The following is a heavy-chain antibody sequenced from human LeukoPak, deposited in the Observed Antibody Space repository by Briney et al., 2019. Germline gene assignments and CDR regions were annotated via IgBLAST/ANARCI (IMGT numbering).Heavy chain of an antibody. CDR3: AKERWGSSGHFDL. CDR1: GFTLSRYW. Sequence: GGSLRLSCTASGFTLSRYWMSWVRQAPGKRLEWVANIKEDGSEKYYVDSVKGRFTISRDNPKNSLSLQMNSLRVEDTAVFYCAKERWGSSGHFDLWGQGTLVTVSS. D-gene: IGHD6-19*01. CDR2: IKEDGSEK. J-gene: IGHJ4*02. V-gene: IGHV3-7*01.